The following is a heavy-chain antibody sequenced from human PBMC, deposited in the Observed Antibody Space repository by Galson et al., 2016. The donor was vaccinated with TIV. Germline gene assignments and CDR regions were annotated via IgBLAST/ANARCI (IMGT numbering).Heavy chain of an antibody. CDR3: ARHYEWGPGLGAFDI. J-gene: IGHJ3*02. Sequence: SVKVSCKASGYTFTSYDINWVRQATGQGLEWMGWMNPNSGNTGYAQKFRGRVTMTRNTSVRTAYMELSSLRSEDTAVYFCARHYEWGPGLGAFDIWGQGTMVTVSS. CDR1: GYTFTSYD. V-gene: IGHV1-8*02. D-gene: IGHD3-22*01. CDR2: MNPNSGNT.